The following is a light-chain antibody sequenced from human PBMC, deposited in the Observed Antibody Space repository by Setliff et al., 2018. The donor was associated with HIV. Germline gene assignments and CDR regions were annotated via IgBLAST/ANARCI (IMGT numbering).Light chain of an antibody. V-gene: IGLV2-14*03. CDR2: DVS. J-gene: IGLJ1*01. CDR1: SSDVGGHNF. CDR3: PSFTSSTTLV. Sequence: QSALAQPASVSGSPGQSITISCTGTSSDVGGHNFVSWYQQYPGKAPTLMIYDVSNRPSGISNRFSGSKSGNTASLTISGLQAEDEADYYCPSFTSSTTLVFGTGTKSPS.